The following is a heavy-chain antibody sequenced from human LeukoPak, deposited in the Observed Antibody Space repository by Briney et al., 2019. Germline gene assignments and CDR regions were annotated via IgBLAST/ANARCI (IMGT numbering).Heavy chain of an antibody. CDR1: ADSISSYY. CDR3: ARGDSGWYLGLGFDY. CDR2: IYTSGST. V-gene: IGHV4-4*07. Sequence: SETLSLTCTVSADSISSYYWSWIRQPAGKGLEWIGRIYTSGSTNYNPSLKSRVTMSVGASKNQFSLKLSSVTAADTAVYYCARGDSGWYLGLGFDYWGQGTLVTVSS. J-gene: IGHJ4*02. D-gene: IGHD6-19*01.